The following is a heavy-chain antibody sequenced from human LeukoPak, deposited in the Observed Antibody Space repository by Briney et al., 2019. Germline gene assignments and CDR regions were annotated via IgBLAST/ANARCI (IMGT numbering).Heavy chain of an antibody. CDR1: GYTFTGYY. Sequence: ASVKVSCKASGYTFTGYYMHWVRQATGQGLEWMGWMNPNSGNTGYAQKFQGRVTMTRNTSISTAYMELSSLRSEDTAVYYCARDLRDYYYGMDVWGQGTTVTVSS. J-gene: IGHJ6*02. V-gene: IGHV1-8*02. CDR2: MNPNSGNT. CDR3: ARDLRDYYYGMDV.